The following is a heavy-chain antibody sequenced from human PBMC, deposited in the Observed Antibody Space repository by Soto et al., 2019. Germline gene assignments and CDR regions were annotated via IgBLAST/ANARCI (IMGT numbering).Heavy chain of an antibody. Sequence: EVQLLESGGGLVQPGGSLRLSCAASGFTFSSYAMSWVRQAPGKGLEWVSAISGSGGSTYYADSVKGRFTISRDNSKNTLYLHIDCLRAEYTAVYYCAKDLWDFWSGYFDAFDIWGQWTMVTVSS. CDR1: GFTFSSYA. D-gene: IGHD3-3*01. CDR2: ISGSGGST. V-gene: IGHV3-23*01. CDR3: AKDLWDFWSGYFDAFDI. J-gene: IGHJ3*02.